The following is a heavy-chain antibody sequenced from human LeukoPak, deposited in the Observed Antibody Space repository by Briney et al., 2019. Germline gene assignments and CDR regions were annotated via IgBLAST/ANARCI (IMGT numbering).Heavy chain of an antibody. D-gene: IGHD4-17*01. CDR3: AKADYGDPNWDY. CDR2: IRYDGSKK. CDR1: GFTFSDYE. Sequence: HTGGSLRLSCAASGFTFSDYEMNWVRQAPGKGLEWVAFIRYDGSKKYYADSVKGRFTISRDNSKNTLYLQMNSLRAEDTAVYYCAKADYGDPNWDYWGQGTLVTVSS. J-gene: IGHJ4*02. V-gene: IGHV3-30*02.